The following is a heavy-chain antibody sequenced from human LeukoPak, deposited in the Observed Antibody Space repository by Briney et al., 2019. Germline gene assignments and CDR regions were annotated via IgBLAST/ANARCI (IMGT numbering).Heavy chain of an antibody. V-gene: IGHV3-30*03. J-gene: IGHJ4*02. CDR3: ATPGDPSSWYGRVGY. CDR2: ISYDGSNK. CDR1: GFTVSSNY. Sequence: PGGSLRLSCAASGFTVSSNYMSWVRQAPGKGLEWVAVISYDGSNKYYADSVKGRFTISRDNSKNTLYLQMNSLRAEDTAVYYCATPGDPSSWYGRVGYWGQGTLVTVSS. D-gene: IGHD6-13*01.